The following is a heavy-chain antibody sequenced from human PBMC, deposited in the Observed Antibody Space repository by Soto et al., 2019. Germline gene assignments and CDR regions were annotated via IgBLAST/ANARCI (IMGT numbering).Heavy chain of an antibody. CDR2: ISWNSGSK. V-gene: IGHV3-9*01. Sequence: EVQLVESGGGLVQPGRSLRLSCAASGFTFDDYAMHWVRQARGKGLEWVSGISWNSGSKVYADSVKGRFTISRDNAKNSLYLQMNSLRAEDTALYYCAKDKGVITARPYFDLWGRGTLVTVSS. CDR1: GFTFDDYA. D-gene: IGHD6-6*01. J-gene: IGHJ2*01. CDR3: AKDKGVITARPYFDL.